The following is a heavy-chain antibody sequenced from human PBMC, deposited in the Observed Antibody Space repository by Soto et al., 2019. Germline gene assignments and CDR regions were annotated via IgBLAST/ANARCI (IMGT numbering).Heavy chain of an antibody. V-gene: IGHV4-39*02. D-gene: IGHD3-16*01. J-gene: IGHJ4*02. CDR3: ATQHYDSGLYCFDY. Sequence: QLQVQESGPGLVKPSETLSLTCTVSGASISNHNYYWGWIRQPPRKGLEWIGSLHYTGVTYYNPSLSSRVAIFVATSKNHFALKLNSVTAADTAVYDCATQHYDSGLYCFDYWGQGSLDTDSS. CDR2: LHYTGVT. CDR1: GASISNHNYY.